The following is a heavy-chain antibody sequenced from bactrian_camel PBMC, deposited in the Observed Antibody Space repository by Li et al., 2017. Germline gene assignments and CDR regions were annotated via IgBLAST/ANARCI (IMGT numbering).Heavy chain of an antibody. V-gene: IGHV3S63*01. Sequence: VESGGGSVQAGGSLRLSCAASGYTGNCMGWFRQAPGKEREEVARIFSPGGSTYYADSVKGQFTISHDTAKNTGYLQMTSLKPEDTSMYYCAAAKYGYPWTVPLQSDAYNYWGQGTQVTVS. J-gene: IGHJ4*01. CDR3: AAAKYGYPWTVPLQSDAYNY. D-gene: IGHD6*01. CDR1: GYTGNC. CDR2: IFSPGGST.